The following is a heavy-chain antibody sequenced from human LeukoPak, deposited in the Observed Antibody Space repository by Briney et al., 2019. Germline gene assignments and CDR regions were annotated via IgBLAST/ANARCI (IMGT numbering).Heavy chain of an antibody. J-gene: IGHJ4*01. D-gene: IGHD3-22*01. CDR2: ISGSGGST. CDR1: GFTFSSYA. V-gene: IGHV3-23*01. CDR3: ATDIYYDSSCYFVFDY. Sequence: GGSLRLSCAASGFTFSSYAMSWVRQAPGKGLEWVSAISGSGGSTYYSDSVKGRFTISRDNSKNTLYLQMNSLRAADTAVYYCATDIYYDSSCYFVFDYWGHGTLVTVSS.